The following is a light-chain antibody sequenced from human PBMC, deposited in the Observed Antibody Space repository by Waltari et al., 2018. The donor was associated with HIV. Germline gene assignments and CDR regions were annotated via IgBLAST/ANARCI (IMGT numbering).Light chain of an antibody. Sequence: QSALTQPASVSGSPGQSITIPCPDTSSPDGTYNLVSWYQQYPGNAPKLIIYDVFKRPSGVSNRFSGSKSGNTASLTISGLQAEDEADYHCCSYIGSNNLVFAGGTKVTV. CDR3: CSYIGSNNLV. CDR2: DVF. J-gene: IGLJ2*01. V-gene: IGLV2-23*02. CDR1: SSPDGTYNL.